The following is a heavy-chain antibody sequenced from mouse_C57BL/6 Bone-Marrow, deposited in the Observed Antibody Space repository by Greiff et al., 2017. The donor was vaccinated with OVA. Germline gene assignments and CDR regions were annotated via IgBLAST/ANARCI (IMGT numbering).Heavy chain of an antibody. D-gene: IGHD1-1*01. J-gene: IGHJ2*01. V-gene: IGHV1-63*01. Sequence: VQLQESGAELVRPGTSVKMSCKASGYTFTNYWIGWAKQRPGHGLEWIGDIYPGGGYTNYNEKFKGKATLTADKSSSTAYMQFSSLTSEDSAIYYCARGGYYYGSSSPFDYWGQGTTLTVSS. CDR2: IYPGGGYT. CDR3: ARGGYYYGSSSPFDY. CDR1: GYTFTNYW.